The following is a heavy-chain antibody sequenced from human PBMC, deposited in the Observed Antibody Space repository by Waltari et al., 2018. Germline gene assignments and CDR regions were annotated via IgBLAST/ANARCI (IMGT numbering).Heavy chain of an antibody. CDR2: INNSKT. V-gene: IGHV1-3*01. Sequence: QIQLVQSGPEAKKPGASVKVSCRASGYIFTSYTMHWVRQAPGQRLEWMGYINNSKTKYSEKFRGKVTITSDKSANTAYMGMTSLTSEDTAVYFCARYSGFYQDAFDIWGQGKKVTVS. D-gene: IGHD1-26*01. CDR1: GYIFTSYT. CDR3: ARYSGFYQDAFDI. J-gene: IGHJ3*02.